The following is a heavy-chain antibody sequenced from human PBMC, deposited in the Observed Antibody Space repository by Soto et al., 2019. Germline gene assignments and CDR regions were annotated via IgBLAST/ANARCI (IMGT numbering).Heavy chain of an antibody. D-gene: IGHD2-2*02. CDR1: GFTFSSYA. CDR3: AKAGGYCSSTSCYIYYYYYMDV. CDR2: ISGSGGST. Sequence: EVQLLESGGGLVQPGGSLRLSCAASGFTFSSYAMSWVRQAPGKGLEWVSAISGSGGSTYYADSVKGRFTISRDNSKNTLDLQMNRLRAEDTAVYSCAKAGGYCSSTSCYIYYYYYMDVWGTGSTVTVSS. V-gene: IGHV3-23*01. J-gene: IGHJ6*03.